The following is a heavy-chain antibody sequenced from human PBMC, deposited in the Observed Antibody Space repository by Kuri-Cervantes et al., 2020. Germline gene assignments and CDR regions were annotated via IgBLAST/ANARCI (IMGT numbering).Heavy chain of an antibody. J-gene: IGHJ4*02. Sequence: GESLKISCAASGFTFSDYYMSWIRQAPGKGLEWVAFIWEDGSNEYYADSVKGRFTISRDNSKNTLYLQMNSLRAEDTALYYCARDYGFRRYYFDYWGQGILVTVSS. V-gene: IGHV3-33*08. D-gene: IGHD3-10*01. CDR2: IWEDGSNE. CDR1: GFTFSDYY. CDR3: ARDYGFRRYYFDY.